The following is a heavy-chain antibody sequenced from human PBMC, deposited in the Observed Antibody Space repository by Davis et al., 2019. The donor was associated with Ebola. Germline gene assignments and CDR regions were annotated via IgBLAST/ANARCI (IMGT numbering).Heavy chain of an antibody. V-gene: IGHV3-7*01. Sequence: GESLKISCAASGFTFSSYWMSWVRQAPGKGLEWVANIKQDGSEKYYVDSVKGRFTISRDNAKNSLYLQMNSLRAEDTAVYYCARTLSSSSTPYYYGMDVWGQGTTVTVSS. CDR3: ARTLSSSSTPYYYGMDV. D-gene: IGHD6-6*01. CDR2: IKQDGSEK. CDR1: GFTFSSYW. J-gene: IGHJ6*02.